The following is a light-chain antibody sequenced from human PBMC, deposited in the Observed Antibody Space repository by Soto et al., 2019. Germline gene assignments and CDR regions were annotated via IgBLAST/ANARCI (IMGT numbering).Light chain of an antibody. V-gene: IGKV1-5*03. J-gene: IGKJ4*01. CDR3: QQRKDWPPLT. CDR1: QSISSW. CDR2: KAS. Sequence: DIQMTQSPSTLSASVGDRVTITCRASQSISSWLAWYQQKPGKAPKLLIYKASSLESGVPSRFSGSGSGTEFTLTISSLQPDDFATYYCQQRKDWPPLTFGGGTKVEIK.